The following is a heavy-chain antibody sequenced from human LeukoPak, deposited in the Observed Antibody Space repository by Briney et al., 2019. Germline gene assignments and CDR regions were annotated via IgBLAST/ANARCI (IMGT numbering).Heavy chain of an antibody. CDR1: GFTFSCYW. CDR2: IKEDGTHK. D-gene: IGHD2-8*01. V-gene: IGHV3-7*01. Sequence: GGSLRLSCAASGFTFSCYWMSWVRQPPGKGLEWAANIKEDGTHKYYVGSVRGRSTISRDNAKNSLYLQTNSLRAEDTAIYYCAREARGTRAAFDVWGQGTMVTVFS. CDR3: AREARGTRAAFDV. J-gene: IGHJ3*01.